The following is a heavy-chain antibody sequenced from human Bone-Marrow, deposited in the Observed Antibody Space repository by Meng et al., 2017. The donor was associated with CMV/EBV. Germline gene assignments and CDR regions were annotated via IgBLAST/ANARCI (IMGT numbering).Heavy chain of an antibody. Sequence: GSLRLSCTVSGGSISSYYWSWIRQPAGKGLEWIGRIYTSGSTNYNPSLKSRVTISVDTSKNQFSLKLSSVTAADTAVYYCARAGDGHYPGNPWGQGTLVTVSS. CDR3: ARAGDGHYPGNP. CDR1: GGSISSYY. J-gene: IGHJ5*02. CDR2: IYTSGST. V-gene: IGHV4-4*07. D-gene: IGHD2-21*01.